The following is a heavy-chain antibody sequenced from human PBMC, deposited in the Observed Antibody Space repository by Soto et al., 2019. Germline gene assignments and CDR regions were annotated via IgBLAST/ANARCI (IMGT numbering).Heavy chain of an antibody. CDR3: ATQIRNWGKLSPSYYFDY. J-gene: IGHJ4*02. CDR1: GYSISSSNW. V-gene: IGHV4-38-2*01. Sequence: SETLSLTCAVSGYSISSSNWWGWIRQPPGKGLEWIGSIYYSGSTYYNPSLKSRVTISVDTSKNQFSLKLSSVTAADTAVYYCATQIRNWGKLSPSYYFDYWGQGTLVTVSS. CDR2: IYYSGST. D-gene: IGHD3-16*01.